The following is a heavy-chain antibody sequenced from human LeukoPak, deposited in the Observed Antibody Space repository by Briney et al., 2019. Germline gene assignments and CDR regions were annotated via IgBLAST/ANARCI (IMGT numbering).Heavy chain of an antibody. CDR3: VRGVDY. CDR1: GFTFSSSR. Sequence: GGSLRHPCADSGFTFSSSRMSGVRQAPGKGLEWVANINQDGSGKYYLDSLRGRFTISRDNAKNSLYLQVNSLRAEDTAVYYCVRGVDYWVQGILVTVSS. V-gene: IGHV3-7*04. J-gene: IGHJ4*02. CDR2: INQDGSGK.